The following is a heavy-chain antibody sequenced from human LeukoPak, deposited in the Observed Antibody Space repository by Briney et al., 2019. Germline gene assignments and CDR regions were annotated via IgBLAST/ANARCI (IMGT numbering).Heavy chain of an antibody. Sequence: GGSLRLSCAASGFSFISYGMHWARQAPGKGLEWGGVISDDGRSKDYADSVKGRFTISRDNSKETLYLQMNSLRDEDTAVYYCAKRPSDYGDYVSYFDYWGQGTLVTVSS. CDR2: ISDDGRSK. CDR1: GFSFISYG. V-gene: IGHV3-30*18. J-gene: IGHJ4*02. D-gene: IGHD4-17*01. CDR3: AKRPSDYGDYVSYFDY.